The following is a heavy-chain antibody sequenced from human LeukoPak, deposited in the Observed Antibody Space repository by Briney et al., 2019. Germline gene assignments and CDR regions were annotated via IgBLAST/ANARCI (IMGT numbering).Heavy chain of an antibody. CDR3: ARVEEDYYYGMDV. V-gene: IGHV3-66*01. J-gene: IGHJ6*02. Sequence: PGGSLRLSCAASGFTISSNYMSWVRQAPGKGLEWVSVIYSGGSTYYADSVKGRFTISRDNSKNTLYLQMNSLRAEDTAVYYCARVEEDYYYGMDVWGQGTTVTVSS. CDR2: IYSGGST. CDR1: GFTISSNY.